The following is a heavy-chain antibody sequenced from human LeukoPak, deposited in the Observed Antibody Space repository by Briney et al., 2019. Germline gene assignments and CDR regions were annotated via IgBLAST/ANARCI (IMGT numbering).Heavy chain of an antibody. J-gene: IGHJ4*02. V-gene: IGHV3-48*03. CDR2: ISSSGSTI. CDR1: GFTFSSYE. Sequence: PGGSLRLSCAASGFTFSSYEMNWVRQAPGKGLEWVSYISSSGSTIYYADSVKGRFTISRDNAKNSLYLQMNSLRAEDTAVYYCARWYSGYDPKALDYWGQGTLVTVSS. D-gene: IGHD5-12*01. CDR3: ARWYSGYDPKALDY.